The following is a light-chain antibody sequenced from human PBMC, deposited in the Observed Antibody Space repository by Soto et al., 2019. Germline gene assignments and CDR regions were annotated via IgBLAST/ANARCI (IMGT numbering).Light chain of an antibody. CDR1: QTFTSRS. J-gene: IGKJ1*01. V-gene: IGKV3-20*01. CDR3: QQYVSSPRT. CDR2: GTY. Sequence: EIVFTQSPGTLSLSPGERAALSCMASQTFTSRSLAWYQQKPGLAPRLLIYGTYSRANGIPDRFSGSEYGKDLNLNISRLEHEDFAVYYCQQYVSSPRTVGQGTQVDIK.